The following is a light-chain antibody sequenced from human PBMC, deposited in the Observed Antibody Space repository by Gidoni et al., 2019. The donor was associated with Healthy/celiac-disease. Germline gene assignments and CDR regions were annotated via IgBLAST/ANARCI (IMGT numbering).Light chain of an antibody. J-gene: IGLJ1*01. Sequence: QSVLTQPPSVSGAPGPGVTIPCTGSSSNLGASYDVHWYQQLRGTAPKLLIYGNSNQPSGVPNRFSCSKSGTSASLAITGLQAEDEADYCCQSYDSSLSDVFGAGTKVTVL. CDR2: GNS. CDR3: QSYDSSLSDV. CDR1: SSNLGASYD. V-gene: IGLV1-40*01.